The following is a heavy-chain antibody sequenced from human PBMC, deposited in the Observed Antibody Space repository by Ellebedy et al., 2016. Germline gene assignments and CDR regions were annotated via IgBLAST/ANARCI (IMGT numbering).Heavy chain of an antibody. CDR2: IYYSGST. V-gene: IGHV4-59*01. CDR3: ARGYCSGGSCYEYYFDY. CDR1: GGSISSYY. Sequence: SETLSLXCTVSGGSISSYYWSWIRQPPGKGLEWIGYIYYSGSTNYNPSLKSRVTISVDTSKNQFSLKLSSVTAADTAVYYCARGYCSGGSCYEYYFDYWGQGTLVTVSS. D-gene: IGHD2-15*01. J-gene: IGHJ4*02.